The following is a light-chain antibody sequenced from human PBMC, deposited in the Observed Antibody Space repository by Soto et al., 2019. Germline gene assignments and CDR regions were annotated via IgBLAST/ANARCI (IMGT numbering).Light chain of an antibody. CDR1: QSLGTNF. CDR2: GAS. Sequence: EIVLTQSPGTLSLSPGESGTLSCRASQSLGTNFLAWFQQKPGQAPRLLIYGASTRATGIPDKFSGSGSGTDFPLTITRLEREDCAVYYCQHYGVSPRTFGQGTKVQIK. V-gene: IGKV3-20*01. CDR3: QHYGVSPRT. J-gene: IGKJ1*01.